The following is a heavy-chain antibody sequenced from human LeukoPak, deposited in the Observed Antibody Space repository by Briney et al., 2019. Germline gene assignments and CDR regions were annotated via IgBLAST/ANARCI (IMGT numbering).Heavy chain of an antibody. CDR1: GFTFSNYA. J-gene: IGHJ4*02. Sequence: GSSLRLSCVGPGFTFSNYAMHWVRQTPGKGLEWVTIISYDARNKYFADSVNGRFTVSRDNSKNTVYLQMNSLRVDDTAVYFCAGFWGSHRLEYWGQGTPVIVSS. V-gene: IGHV3-30*04. CDR3: AGFWGSHRLEY. D-gene: IGHD3-16*01. CDR2: ISYDARNK.